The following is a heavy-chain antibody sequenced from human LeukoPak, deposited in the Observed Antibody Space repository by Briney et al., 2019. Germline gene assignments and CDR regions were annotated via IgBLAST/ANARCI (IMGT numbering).Heavy chain of an antibody. CDR1: GFTLSSSA. CDR2: ITDNGGST. V-gene: IGHV3-23*01. CDR3: ATVGGSCSSSNCYAYFDY. D-gene: IGHD2-2*01. Sequence: GGSLRLSCAASGFTLSSSAMTWVRQAPGKGLGWVSIITDNGGSTFYADSVMGRFTISRDTSKNTLYLQMNSLRADDTAVYYCATVGGSCSSSNCYAYFDYWGQGTLVTVSS. J-gene: IGHJ4*02.